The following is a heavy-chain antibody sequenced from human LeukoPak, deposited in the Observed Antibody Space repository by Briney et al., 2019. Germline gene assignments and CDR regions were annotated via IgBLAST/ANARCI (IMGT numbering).Heavy chain of an antibody. Sequence: GGSLRLSCTASGFTFGYYAMSWVRQAPGKGLEWVGFIRSKAYGWTTEYAASVKGRFTISRDDSKSIAYLQMNSLKTEDTAVYYCTRGIVVPAAILWYFDYWGQGTLVTVSS. V-gene: IGHV3-49*04. CDR1: GFTFGYYA. D-gene: IGHD2-2*02. CDR2: IRSKAYGWTT. J-gene: IGHJ4*02. CDR3: TRGIVVPAAILWYFDY.